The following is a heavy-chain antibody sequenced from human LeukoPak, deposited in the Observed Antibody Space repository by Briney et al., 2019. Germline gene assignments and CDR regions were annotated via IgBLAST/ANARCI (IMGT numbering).Heavy chain of an antibody. CDR2: ISSYNGNK. CDR1: GYTFISYG. J-gene: IGHJ3*02. Sequence: ASVKVSCKASGYTFISYGSSWVRQPPAQGREGMGWISSYNGNKNNAHKLQGRVTMTTYRTTNTAYVEQKGLRADGTTVCYLVTSRTYQDAFDIWGQGTMVTVSS. CDR3: VTSRTYQDAFDI. V-gene: IGHV1-18*01. D-gene: IGHD1-1*01.